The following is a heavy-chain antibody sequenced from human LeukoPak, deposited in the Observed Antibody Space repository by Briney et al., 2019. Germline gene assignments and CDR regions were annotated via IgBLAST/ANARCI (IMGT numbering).Heavy chain of an antibody. CDR2: IYYSGST. CDR1: GDSINSNNYY. Sequence: PSETLSLTCTVSGDSINSNNYYWGWIRQPPGKGLEWIGSIYYSGSTYYNPSLKSRVTISVDTSKNQFSLKLSSVTAADTAVYYCARTTLVVVIAAGAFDIWGQGTMVTVSS. J-gene: IGHJ3*02. D-gene: IGHD2-21*01. CDR3: ARTTLVVVIAAGAFDI. V-gene: IGHV4-39*01.